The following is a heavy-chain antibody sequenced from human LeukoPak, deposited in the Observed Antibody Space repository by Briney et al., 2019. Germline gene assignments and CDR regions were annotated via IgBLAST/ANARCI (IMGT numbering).Heavy chain of an antibody. J-gene: IGHJ6*02. CDR3: ARSSIAGAVSNLDGYGMDV. Sequence: ASGKVSCKASGYTFTSYDINWVRQATGQGLEWMGWMNPNSGNTGYAQKFQGRVTMTRNTSISTAYMELSSLRSEDTAVYYCARSSIAGAVSNLDGYGMDVWGQGTTVTVSS. CDR2: MNPNSGNT. V-gene: IGHV1-8*01. D-gene: IGHD6-13*01. CDR1: GYTFTSYD.